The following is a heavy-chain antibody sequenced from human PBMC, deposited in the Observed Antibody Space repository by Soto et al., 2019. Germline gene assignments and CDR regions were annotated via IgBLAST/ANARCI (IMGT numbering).Heavy chain of an antibody. CDR3: ARVAATGRPFDY. J-gene: IGHJ4*02. CDR2: ISPYNGNT. CDR1: GYTFTTYG. D-gene: IGHD6-13*01. V-gene: IGHV1-18*04. Sequence: QVQLVQSGAEVKIPGASVKVSCKASGYTFTTYGISWVRQAPGQGLQWMGWISPYNGNTIYAQRFQGRVSMTTDTSTTTAHMELRSPRVDDTAMYYCARVAATGRPFDYWGQGTLVTVSS.